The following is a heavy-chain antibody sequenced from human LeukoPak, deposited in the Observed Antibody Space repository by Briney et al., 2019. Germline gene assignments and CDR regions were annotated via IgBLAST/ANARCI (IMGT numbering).Heavy chain of an antibody. CDR1: GFTFSNYA. J-gene: IGHJ4*02. CDR3: AKDESDQLLKTTFDY. CDR2: ISWNSGSI. V-gene: IGHV3-9*01. Sequence: GGSLRLSCAASGFTFSNYAMHWVRHAPGKGLEWVSCISWNSGSIGYADSVKGRFTISRDNAKNSLYLQMNSLRAEDTALYYCAKDESDQLLKTTFDYWGQGTLVTVSS. D-gene: IGHD2-2*01.